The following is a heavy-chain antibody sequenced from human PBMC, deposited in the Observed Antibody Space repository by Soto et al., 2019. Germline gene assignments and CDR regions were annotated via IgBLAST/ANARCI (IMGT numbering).Heavy chain of an antibody. CDR1: GDTFKNCV. Sequence: QVQVVQSGVEVRRPGSSVKVSCKASGDTFKNCVISWVRQAPGQGLEWMGGIIPLFGTTDFAQRFQGRLTITTDEYTTTAYMELSRLRSEDMATYYCAAELGFGKLSVVWGQGTTVIVSS. D-gene: IGHD3-10*01. CDR3: AAELGFGKLSVV. J-gene: IGHJ6*02. V-gene: IGHV1-69*01. CDR2: IIPLFGTT.